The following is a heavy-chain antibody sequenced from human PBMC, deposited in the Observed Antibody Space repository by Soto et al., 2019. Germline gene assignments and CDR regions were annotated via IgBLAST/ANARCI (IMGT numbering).Heavy chain of an antibody. Sequence: PGESLKISCAASGFTFSSYGMHWVRQAPGKGLEWVAVISYDGSNKYYADSVKGRFTISRDNSKNTLYLQMNSLRAEDTAVYYCAKENDYWGQGTLVTVS. J-gene: IGHJ4*02. CDR3: AKENDY. V-gene: IGHV3-30*18. CDR2: ISYDGSNK. CDR1: GFTFSSYG.